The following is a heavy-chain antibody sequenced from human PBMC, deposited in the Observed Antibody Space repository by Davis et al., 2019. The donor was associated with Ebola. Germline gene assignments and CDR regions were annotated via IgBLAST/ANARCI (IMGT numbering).Heavy chain of an antibody. CDR1: GGSISSSNW. CDR2: IYHSGST. CDR3: AREEGLWFGESYYYYYGMDV. J-gene: IGHJ6*02. D-gene: IGHD3-10*01. V-gene: IGHV4-4*02. Sequence: SETLSLTCAVSGGSISSSNWWSWVRQPPGKGLEWIGEIYHSGSTNYNPSLKSRVTISVDTSKNQFSLKLSSVTAADTAVYYCAREEGLWFGESYYYYYGMDVWGQGTTVTVSS.